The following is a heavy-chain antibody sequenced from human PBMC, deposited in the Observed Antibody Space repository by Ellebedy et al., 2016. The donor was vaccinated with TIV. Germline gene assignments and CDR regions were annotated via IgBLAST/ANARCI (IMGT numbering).Heavy chain of an antibody. CDR2: ISWNSGSI. Sequence: GGSLRLXXAASGFTFDDYAMHWVRQAPGKGLEWVSGISWNSGSIGYADSVEGRFTISRDNAKNSLYLQMNSLRAEDTALYYCAKDNRPYGDYNFDYWGQGTLVTVSS. CDR3: AKDNRPYGDYNFDY. CDR1: GFTFDDYA. V-gene: IGHV3-9*01. D-gene: IGHD4-17*01. J-gene: IGHJ4*02.